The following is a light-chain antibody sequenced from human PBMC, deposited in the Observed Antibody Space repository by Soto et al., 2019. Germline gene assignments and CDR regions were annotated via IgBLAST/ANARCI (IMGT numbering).Light chain of an antibody. CDR2: AAS. J-gene: IGKJ5*01. V-gene: IGKV1-9*01. CDR1: QDINTY. Sequence: DIQLTQSPSFLSASVGDRVTITFRASQDINTYLAWYQQKPGKAPKLLIFAASTLQNGVPSRFSGSGSGTEFTVTITILQPEDFATYYCQQRKSYPITSGQGPRLEIK. CDR3: QQRKSYPIT.